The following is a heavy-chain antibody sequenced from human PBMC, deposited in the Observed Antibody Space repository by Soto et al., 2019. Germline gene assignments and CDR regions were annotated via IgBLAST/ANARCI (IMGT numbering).Heavy chain of an antibody. J-gene: IGHJ5*02. Sequence: PSDTLSLTCTVSGVSISSLDWSWIRQPPGKGLEWIGYIYYSGSTNYNPSLKSRVTISVDTSKSQFSLKLSSVTAADTAVYYCAIITGARGWFDPWGQGSLVTVSS. V-gene: IGHV4-59*11. D-gene: IGHD1-26*01. CDR1: GVSISSLD. CDR3: AIITGARGWFDP. CDR2: IYYSGST.